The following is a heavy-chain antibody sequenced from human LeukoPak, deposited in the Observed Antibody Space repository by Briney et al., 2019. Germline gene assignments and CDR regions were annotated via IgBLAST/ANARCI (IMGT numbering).Heavy chain of an antibody. Sequence: ASVKVSCKASGYTFTSYGISWVRQAPGQGLEWMGWISAYNGNTNYAQKLQGRVTMTTDTSTSTAYMKLRSLRADDTAVYYCARVDDIVLMVYAILFDYWGQGTLVTVSS. V-gene: IGHV1-18*01. CDR3: ARVDDIVLMVYAILFDY. J-gene: IGHJ4*02. CDR2: ISAYNGNT. CDR1: GYTFTSYG. D-gene: IGHD2-8*01.